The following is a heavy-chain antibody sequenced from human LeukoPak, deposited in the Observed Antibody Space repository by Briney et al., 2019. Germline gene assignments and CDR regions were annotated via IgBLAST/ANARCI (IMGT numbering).Heavy chain of an antibody. J-gene: IGHJ3*02. D-gene: IGHD3-22*01. CDR2: IYYSGST. CDR1: GGSISSYY. CDR3: ASSPPYYYDSSGYYYGAFDI. V-gene: IGHV4-59*08. Sequence: SETLSLTCTVSGGSISSYYWSWIRQPPGKGLEWIGYIYYSGSTNYNPSLKSRVTISVDTSKNQFSLKLSSVTAADTAVYYCASSPPYYYDSSGYYYGAFDIWGQGTMVTVSS.